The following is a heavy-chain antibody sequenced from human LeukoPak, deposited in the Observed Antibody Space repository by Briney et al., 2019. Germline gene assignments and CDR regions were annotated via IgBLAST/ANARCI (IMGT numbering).Heavy chain of an antibody. CDR3: AASPVDVLRYFDWAYYMDV. CDR1: GFTFTSSA. V-gene: IGHV1-58*02. Sequence: SVKVSCKASGFTFTSSAMQWVRQARGQRLEWIGWIVVGSGNTNYAQKFQERVTITRDMSTSTAYMELSSLRSEDTAVYYCAASPVDVLRYFDWAYYMDVWGKGTTVTVSS. CDR2: IVVGSGNT. D-gene: IGHD3-9*01. J-gene: IGHJ6*03.